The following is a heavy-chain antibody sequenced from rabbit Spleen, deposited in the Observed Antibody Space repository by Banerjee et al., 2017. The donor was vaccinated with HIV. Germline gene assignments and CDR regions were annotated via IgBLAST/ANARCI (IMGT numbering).Heavy chain of an antibody. J-gene: IGHJ6*01. D-gene: IGHD8-1*01. V-gene: IGHV1S45*01. Sequence: QEQLVESGGGLVKPEGSLTLTCKASGFSFSGRDVMCWVRQAPGKGLEWIACIYTGSSGSTYYASWAKGRFTISKTSSTTVTLQMTSLTAADTATYFCARDAATSFSSYGMDLWGPGTLVTVS. CDR2: IYTGSSGST. CDR1: GFSFSGRDV. CDR3: ARDAATSFSSYGMDL.